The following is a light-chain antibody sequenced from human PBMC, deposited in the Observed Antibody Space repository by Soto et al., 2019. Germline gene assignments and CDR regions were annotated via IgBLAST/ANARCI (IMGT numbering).Light chain of an antibody. V-gene: IGKV1-13*02. Sequence: AIQLTQSPSSLSASVGDRVTITCRASQGIGSALAWYQQKPGKAPKLLIYDASSLETGVPSRFSGSGSGTEFTLTISSLQPDDFATYYCQQYYSYWAFGQGTKVDIK. CDR2: DAS. J-gene: IGKJ1*01. CDR1: QGIGSA. CDR3: QQYYSYWA.